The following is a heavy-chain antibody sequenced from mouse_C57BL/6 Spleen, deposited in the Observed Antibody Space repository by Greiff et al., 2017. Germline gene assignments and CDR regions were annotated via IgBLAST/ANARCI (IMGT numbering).Heavy chain of an antibody. J-gene: IGHJ3*01. CDR1: GYTFTDYE. Sequence: QVQLQQSGAELVRPGASVTLSCKASGYTFTDYEMHWVKQTPVHGLEWIGAIVPETGGTAYNQKFKGKAILTADKSSSTAYMELRSLTSEDSAVYCCMGRTEAYWGQGTLVTVSA. CDR2: IVPETGGT. V-gene: IGHV1-15*01. CDR3: MGRTEAY.